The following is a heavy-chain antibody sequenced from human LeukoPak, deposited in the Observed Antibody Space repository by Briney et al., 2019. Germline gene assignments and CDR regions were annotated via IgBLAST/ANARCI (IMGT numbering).Heavy chain of an antibody. J-gene: IGHJ6*03. V-gene: IGHV3-7*03. D-gene: IGHD6-25*01. CDR3: AKDRRRIAALYYMDV. Sequence: GGSLRLSCAVSGFSVSGYWMTWVRQAPGKGLEWVANIKQDGSEKNYVDSVKGRFTISRDNAKNSLYLQMNSLRAEDTALYYCAKDRRRIAALYYMDVWGKGTTVTVSS. CDR1: GFSVSGYW. CDR2: IKQDGSEK.